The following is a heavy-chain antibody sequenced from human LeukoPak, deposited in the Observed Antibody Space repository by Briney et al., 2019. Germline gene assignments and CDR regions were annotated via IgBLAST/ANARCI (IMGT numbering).Heavy chain of an antibody. CDR3: AKARATGYYYDSSGYAPIDY. V-gene: IGHV3-30*18. CDR1: GFTFSSYG. CDR2: ISYDGSNK. D-gene: IGHD3-22*01. J-gene: IGHJ4*02. Sequence: GGSLRLSCAASGFTFSSYGMHWVRQAPGKGLEWVAVISYDGSNKYYADSVKGRFTNSRDNSKNTLYLQMNSLRAEDTAVYYCAKARATGYYYDSSGYAPIDYWGQGTLVTVSS.